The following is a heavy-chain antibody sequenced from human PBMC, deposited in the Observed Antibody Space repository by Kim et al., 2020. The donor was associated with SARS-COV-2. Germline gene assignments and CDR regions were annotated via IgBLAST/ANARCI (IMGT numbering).Heavy chain of an antibody. V-gene: IGHV2-5*02. CDR3: EHRETAAGLDY. D-gene: IGHD2-2*01. J-gene: IGHJ4*02. CDR1: GFSLSTSGVG. CDR2: IYLDDDK. Sequence: SGPTLVNPTQTLKLTCTFSGFSLSTSGVGVGWIRQPPGKALEWLALIYLDDDKRYSPSLKSRLTITKDTSKNQVVPTITNMDPVDTATYYCEHRETAAGLDYSGEGTLVTVSS.